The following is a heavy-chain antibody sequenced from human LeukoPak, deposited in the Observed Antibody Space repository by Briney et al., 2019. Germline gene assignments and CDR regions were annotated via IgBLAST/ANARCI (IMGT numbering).Heavy chain of an antibody. CDR1: SGSISRYY. CDR2: IYYTGST. Sequence: PSETLSLTCTVSSGSISRYYWSWIRQPPGKGLDWIGYIYYTGSTYYNPSLKSRVTISVDTSKNQFSLKLSSVTAADTAVYYCARAPYSRPSGYFDYWGQGTLVTVSS. D-gene: IGHD6-13*01. CDR3: ARAPYSRPSGYFDY. J-gene: IGHJ4*02. V-gene: IGHV4-59*01.